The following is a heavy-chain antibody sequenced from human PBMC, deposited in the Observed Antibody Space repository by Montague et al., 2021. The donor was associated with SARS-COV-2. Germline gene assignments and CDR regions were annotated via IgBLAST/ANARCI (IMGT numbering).Heavy chain of an antibody. CDR1: GLTFSSYG. J-gene: IGHJ4*02. CDR3: AKPFYDYIWGSYRQTGYFDY. V-gene: IGHV3-33*06. Sequence: SLRLSCAASGLTFSSYGMHWVRQAPGKGLEWVAVIWYDGSNKYYADSVKGRFTISRDNSKNTLYLQINSLRAEDTAVYYCAKPFYDYIWGSYRQTGYFDYWGQGTLVTVSS. D-gene: IGHD3-16*02. CDR2: IWYDGSNK.